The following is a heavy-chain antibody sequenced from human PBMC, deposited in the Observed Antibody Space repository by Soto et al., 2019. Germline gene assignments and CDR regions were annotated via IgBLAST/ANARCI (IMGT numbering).Heavy chain of an antibody. CDR2: IYYSGST. D-gene: IGHD2-2*01. CDR1: GGSISSYY. V-gene: IGHV4-59*01. CDR3: ARGVVGVPAAKLAFDI. J-gene: IGHJ3*02. Sequence: QVQLQESGPGLVKPSETLSLTCTVSGGSISSYYWSWIRQPPGKGLEWIGYIYYSGSTNYNPSLKSRVTISVDTSKNQFSLKLSSVTAADTAVYYCARGVVGVPAAKLAFDIWGQGTMVTVSS.